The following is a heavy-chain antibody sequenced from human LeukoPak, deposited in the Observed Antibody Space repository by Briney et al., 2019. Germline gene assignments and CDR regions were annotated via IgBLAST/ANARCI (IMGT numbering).Heavy chain of an antibody. Sequence: GGSLRLSCSASGFIFSNFAMHWVRQGPGTGLEYVSALSSNGGRTYYADSVKGRFSISRDNSKNTLYLQMNSLRADDTAVYYCAKGARGDTVTSIVGLNWFDPWGQGTLVTVSS. J-gene: IGHJ5*02. CDR1: GFIFSNFA. CDR2: LSSNGGRT. CDR3: AKGARGDTVTSIVGLNWFDP. V-gene: IGHV3-64*04. D-gene: IGHD4-17*01.